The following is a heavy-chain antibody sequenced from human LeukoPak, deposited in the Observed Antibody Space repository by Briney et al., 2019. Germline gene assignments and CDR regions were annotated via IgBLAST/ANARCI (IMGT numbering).Heavy chain of an antibody. Sequence: SGTLSLTCSVSGDSVSRSDSYWDWIRQPPGKGLEWIGTIYYSGRTYYSPSLKSRVTMSVDPSNNQFSLNLRSVTAADTAGYYCARRRYYDGSGYLEWGQGTLLSVSS. CDR1: GDSVSRSDSY. V-gene: IGHV4-39*01. CDR2: IYYSGRT. J-gene: IGHJ1*01. CDR3: ARRRYYDGSGYLE. D-gene: IGHD3-22*01.